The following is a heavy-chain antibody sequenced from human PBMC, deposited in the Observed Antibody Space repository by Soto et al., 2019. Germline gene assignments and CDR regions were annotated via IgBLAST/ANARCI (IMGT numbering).Heavy chain of an antibody. V-gene: IGHV3-15*07. Sequence: EVQLVESGGGLVKPGGSLRLSCAASGFTFSHAWMNWVRQAPGKRLEWVGRIKSKTDGGATDYAAPVKGRFTISRDDSKNTLYLQMNSLKTEDTAMYFCTTFRYYYDSSGYYLWDFWGQGTLVTVSS. CDR2: IKSKTDGGAT. CDR1: GFTFSHAW. CDR3: TTFRYYYDSSGYYLWDF. D-gene: IGHD3-22*01. J-gene: IGHJ4*02.